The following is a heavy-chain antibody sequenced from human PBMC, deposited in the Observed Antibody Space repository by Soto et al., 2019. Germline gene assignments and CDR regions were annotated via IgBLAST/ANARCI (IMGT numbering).Heavy chain of an antibody. CDR1: GFTFADYD. Sequence: EVQLVESGGGLVQPGRSLRLSCAASGFTFADYDMHWVRQAPGKGLEWVSGISWNSGSIGYADSVKGRFTISRDNAKNSLYLQMNSLRAEDTALYYCAKDMYSGYEIVDPGQNWGQGTLVTVSS. J-gene: IGHJ4*02. D-gene: IGHD5-12*01. V-gene: IGHV3-9*01. CDR2: ISWNSGSI. CDR3: AKDMYSGYEIVDPGQN.